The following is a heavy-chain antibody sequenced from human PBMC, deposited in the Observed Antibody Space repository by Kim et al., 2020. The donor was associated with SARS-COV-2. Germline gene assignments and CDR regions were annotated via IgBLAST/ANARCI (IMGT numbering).Heavy chain of an antibody. CDR3: ACGVPARSHPRYYYYYGMDV. J-gene: IGHJ6*02. D-gene: IGHD1-26*01. CDR1: GGSISSSSYY. V-gene: IGHV4-39*01. CDR2: IYYSGST. Sequence: SETLSLTCTVSGGSISSSSYYWGWIRQPPGKGLEWIGSIYYSGSTYYNPSLKSRVTISVDTSKNQFSLKLSSVTAADTAVYYCACGVPARSHPRYYYYYGMDVWGQGTTVTVSS.